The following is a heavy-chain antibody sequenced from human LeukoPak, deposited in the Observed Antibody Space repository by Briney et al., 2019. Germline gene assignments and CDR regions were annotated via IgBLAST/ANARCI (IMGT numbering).Heavy chain of an antibody. CDR1: GYTFTGYY. Sequence: ASVKLSCKASGYTFTGYYVHWGRQAPGQRLEWMGWINPNSGDTNFAQKFQGRVTMTRDTSMSTAYMELSRLKSDDTAVYYCAKDRRYCSGGSCYRGSFYFDYWGQGTLVTVSS. J-gene: IGHJ4*02. CDR3: AKDRRYCSGGSCYRGSFYFDY. V-gene: IGHV1-2*02. CDR2: INPNSGDT. D-gene: IGHD2-15*01.